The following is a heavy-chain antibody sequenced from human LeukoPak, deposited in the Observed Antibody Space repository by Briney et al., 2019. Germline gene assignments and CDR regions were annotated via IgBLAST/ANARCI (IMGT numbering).Heavy chain of an antibody. CDR2: IYYSGST. J-gene: IGHJ5*02. D-gene: IGHD5-12*01. CDR1: GGSISSYY. CDR3: ARGDIVAKNWFDP. V-gene: IGHV4-59*01. Sequence: PSESLSLTCTVSGGSISSYYWSWIRQPPGKGLEWIGYIYYSGSTNYNPSLKSRVTISVDTSKNQFSLKLSSVTAADTAVYYCARGDIVAKNWFDPWGQGTLVTVSS.